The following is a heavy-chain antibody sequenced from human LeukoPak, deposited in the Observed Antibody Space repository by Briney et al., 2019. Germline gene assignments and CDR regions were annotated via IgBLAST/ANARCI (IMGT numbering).Heavy chain of an antibody. CDR2: IIPIFGTA. Sequence: SVKVSCKASGGTFSSYAISWVRQAPGQGLEWMGRIIPIFGTANYAQKFQGRVTITADKSTSTAYMELSSLRSEETAVYYCARDHRNWFDPWGQGTLVTVSS. V-gene: IGHV1-69*06. CDR1: GGTFSSYA. D-gene: IGHD1-14*01. J-gene: IGHJ5*02. CDR3: ARDHRNWFDP.